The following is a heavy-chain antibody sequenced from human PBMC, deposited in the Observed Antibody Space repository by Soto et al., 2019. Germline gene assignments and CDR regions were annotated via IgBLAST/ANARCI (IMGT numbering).Heavy chain of an antibody. CDR1: GFTFSIYA. J-gene: IGHJ4*02. CDR3: TKGPSRGTWYHFDY. CDR2: ISDSGGNT. D-gene: IGHD6-13*01. Sequence: GGSLRLSCAASGFTFSIYAMSWVRQAPGKGLEWVSSISDSGGNTYYADSVKGRFTISRDKSRNTLYLQMNSLRADDTAIYYCTKGPSRGTWYHFDYWGQGTLVTVSS. V-gene: IGHV3-23*01.